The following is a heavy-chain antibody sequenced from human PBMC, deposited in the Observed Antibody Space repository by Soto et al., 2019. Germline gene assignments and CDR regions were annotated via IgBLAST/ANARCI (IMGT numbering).Heavy chain of an antibody. V-gene: IGHV1-3*01. CDR3: ARDDGYSYGLYYYYGMDV. CDR2: INAGNGNT. CDR1: GCTFTSYA. J-gene: IGHJ6*02. Sequence: ASVKVCCKASGCTFTSYAMHWVRQAPGQRLEWMGWINAGNGNTKYSQKFQGRVTITRDTSASTAYMELSSLRSEDTAVYYCARDDGYSYGLYYYYGMDVWGQGTTVTVSS. D-gene: IGHD5-18*01.